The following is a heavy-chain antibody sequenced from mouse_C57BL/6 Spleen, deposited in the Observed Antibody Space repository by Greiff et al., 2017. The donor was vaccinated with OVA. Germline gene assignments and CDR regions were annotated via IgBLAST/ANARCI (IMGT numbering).Heavy chain of an antibody. CDR3: ARRVYDYDEYVEV. CDR2: IYPSDSET. D-gene: IGHD2-4*01. Sequence: QVQLQQSGAELVRPGSSVKLSCKASGYTFTSYWMDWVKQRPGQGLEWIGNIYPSDSETHYNQKFKDKATLTVDKSSSTAYMQLSSLTSEDSAVDDCARRVYDYDEYVEVWGTGTTVTVSS. CDR1: GYTFTSYW. J-gene: IGHJ1*03. V-gene: IGHV1-61*01.